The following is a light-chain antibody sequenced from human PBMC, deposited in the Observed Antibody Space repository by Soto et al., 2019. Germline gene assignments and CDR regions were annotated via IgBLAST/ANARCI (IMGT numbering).Light chain of an antibody. CDR2: AAS. CDR3: QQSYSTRALT. J-gene: IGKJ4*01. Sequence: DSRMTQSPSSLSASVGDRVTITSRASQSISSFLNWYQQTPGKAPKLLIYAASSLQSGVPSRFSGSRSGTDSTLTISSLQPEDSATYYCQQSYSTRALTFGGGTKVDIK. CDR1: QSISSF. V-gene: IGKV1-39*01.